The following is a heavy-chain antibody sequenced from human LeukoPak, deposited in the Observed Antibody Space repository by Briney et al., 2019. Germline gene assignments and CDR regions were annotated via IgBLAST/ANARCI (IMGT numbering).Heavy chain of an antibody. D-gene: IGHD5-24*01. CDR1: GGTFSGYT. J-gene: IGHJ3*02. V-gene: IGHV1-69*08. CDR2: IIPLLGTE. CDR3: ARVRRGGYIQDAFDI. Sequence: ASVNVSCKASGGTFSGYTVVWVRQAPGQGLEWMGTIIPLLGTENFAQKFQGRVIITADKSTSTANMELRSLRSEDTAVYYCARVRRGGYIQDAFDIWGQGTRVTVSS.